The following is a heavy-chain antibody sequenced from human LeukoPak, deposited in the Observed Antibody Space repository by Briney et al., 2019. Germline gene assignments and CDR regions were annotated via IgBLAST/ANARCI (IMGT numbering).Heavy chain of an antibody. Sequence: ASVKVSCKASGYTFTSYYMHWVRQAPGQGLEYMGIIRPSGSTAYPQKFQGRVTMTRDTSTSAVYMELSSLTSEDTAVYYCAREGPETYFFDFWGQGTLVTVSS. CDR1: GYTFTSYY. J-gene: IGHJ4*02. D-gene: IGHD5-24*01. CDR2: IRPSGST. CDR3: AREGPETYFFDF. V-gene: IGHV1-46*01.